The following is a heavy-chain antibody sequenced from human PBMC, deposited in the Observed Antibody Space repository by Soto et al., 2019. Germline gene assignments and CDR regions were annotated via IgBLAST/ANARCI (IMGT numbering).Heavy chain of an antibody. D-gene: IGHD4-17*01. V-gene: IGHV3-23*01. Sequence: EVQLLESGGGLVQPGGSLRLSCAASGFTFSSYAMSWVRQAPGKGLEWVSAISGSGGSTYYADSVKGRFTISRDNSKNTLYLQMNSLRAEDTAVYYCAKDRGAQNYGDYPDAFDIWGQGTMVTVSS. CDR1: GFTFSSYA. CDR3: AKDRGAQNYGDYPDAFDI. CDR2: ISGSGGST. J-gene: IGHJ3*02.